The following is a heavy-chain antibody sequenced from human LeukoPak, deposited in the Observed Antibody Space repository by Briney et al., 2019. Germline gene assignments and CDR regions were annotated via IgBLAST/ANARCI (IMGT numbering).Heavy chain of an antibody. Sequence: GGSLRLSCAASGFTFNYAWMSWVRQVPGKGLEWVGQTVSEIDGGTTDYATLVKGRFTIPRDDSKSTLYLQMNSLKIEDTAVYYCTTDEDWNYARKDVWGQGATVIVSS. V-gene: IGHV3-15*04. CDR3: TTDEDWNYARKDV. J-gene: IGHJ6*02. CDR1: GFTFNYAW. CDR2: TVSEIDGGTT. D-gene: IGHD1-7*01.